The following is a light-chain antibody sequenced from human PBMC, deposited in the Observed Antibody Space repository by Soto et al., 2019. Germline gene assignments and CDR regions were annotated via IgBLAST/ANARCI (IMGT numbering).Light chain of an antibody. CDR2: DAS. Sequence: DNQITHSPASLSASVADRVTITCRASQTISTYLNWYQQNPGKAPRLLIYDASSLLIGVPSRFSGSGSGTDFTITIASLQPEDFSTYYCQQRDSTPYTLGQGTKV. CDR3: QQRDSTPYT. J-gene: IGKJ2*01. CDR1: QTISTY. V-gene: IGKV1-39*01.